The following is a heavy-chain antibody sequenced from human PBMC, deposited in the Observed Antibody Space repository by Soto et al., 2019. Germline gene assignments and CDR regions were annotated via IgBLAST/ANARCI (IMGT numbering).Heavy chain of an antibody. J-gene: IGHJ4*02. CDR2: ISGSGGST. V-gene: IGHV3-23*01. Sequence: GESLKISCAASGFTFSSYAMSWVRQAPGKGLEWVSAISGSGGSTYYADSVKGRFTISRDNSKNTLYLQMNSLRAEDTAVYYCAKESDNYIWGSYHLRRNYFDYWGQGTLVTVSS. CDR1: GFTFSSYA. CDR3: AKESDNYIWGSYHLRRNYFDY. D-gene: IGHD3-16*02.